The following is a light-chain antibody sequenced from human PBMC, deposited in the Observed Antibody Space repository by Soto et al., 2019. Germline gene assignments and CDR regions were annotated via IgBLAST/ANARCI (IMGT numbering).Light chain of an antibody. J-gene: IGLJ2*01. CDR1: SSNIGAGYD. Sequence: QSVLTQPPSVSGAPGQRVTISCTGSSSNIGAGYDVHWYQQLPGTAPKLLIYGNSIRPSGFPDRFSGSKSGTSASLAITGLQAEDEADYYCQSYDSSLSAVVFGGGTKLTVL. CDR2: GNS. CDR3: QSYDSSLSAVV. V-gene: IGLV1-40*01.